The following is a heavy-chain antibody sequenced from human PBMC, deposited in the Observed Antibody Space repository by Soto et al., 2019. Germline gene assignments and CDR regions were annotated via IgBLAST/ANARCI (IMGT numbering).Heavy chain of an antibody. CDR3: ARGYYGSGSLYYYYGMDV. CDR2: INHSGST. V-gene: IGHV4-34*01. CDR1: GGSFSGYY. J-gene: IGHJ6*02. Sequence: PSETLSLTCAVYGGSFSGYYWSWIRQHPGKGLEWIGEINHSGSTNYNPSLKSGVTISVDTSKNHFSLKLSSVTSADTAVYYCARGYYGSGSLYYYYGMDVWGQVTTGTFSS. D-gene: IGHD3-10*01.